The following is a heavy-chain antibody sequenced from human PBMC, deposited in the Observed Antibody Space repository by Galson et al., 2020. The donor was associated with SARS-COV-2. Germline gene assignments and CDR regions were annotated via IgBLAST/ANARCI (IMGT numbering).Heavy chain of an antibody. CDR3: ARARNGLYYDFWSGYYSDY. CDR2: ISSSGSTI. Sequence: GGSLRLSCAASGFTFSDYYMSWIRQAPGKGLEWVSYISSSGSTIYYADSVKGRFTISRDNAKNSLYLQMNSLRAEDTAVYYCARARNGLYYDFWSGYYSDYWGQGTLVTVSS. V-gene: IGHV3-11*01. CDR1: GFTFSDYY. D-gene: IGHD3-3*01. J-gene: IGHJ4*02.